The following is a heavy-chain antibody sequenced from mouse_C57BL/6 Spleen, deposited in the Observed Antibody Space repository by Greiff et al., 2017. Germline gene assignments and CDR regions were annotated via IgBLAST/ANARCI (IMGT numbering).Heavy chain of an antibody. J-gene: IGHJ3*01. D-gene: IGHD1-1*01. CDR3: ARHGHGSSPFAY. Sequence: EVMLVESGGGLVQPGGSLKLSCAASGFTFSDYYMYWVRQTPEKRLEWVAYISNGGGSTYYPDTVKGRFTISRDNAKNTLYLQMSRLKSEDTAMYYCARHGHGSSPFAYWGQGTLVTVSA. CDR2: ISNGGGST. V-gene: IGHV5-12*01. CDR1: GFTFSDYY.